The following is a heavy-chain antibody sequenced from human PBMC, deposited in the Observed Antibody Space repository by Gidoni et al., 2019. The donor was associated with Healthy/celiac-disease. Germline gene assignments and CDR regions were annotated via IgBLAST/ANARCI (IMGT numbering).Heavy chain of an antibody. V-gene: IGHV4-31*03. D-gene: IGHD2-2*01. CDR2: IYYSGST. Sequence: QVQLQESGPGLVKPSQTLSLTCTVSGGSISSGGYYWSWIRQHPGKGLEWIGYIYYSGSTYYNPSLKSRVTISVDTSKNQFSLKLSSVTAADTAVYYCAREAIPVPAAANWFDPWGQGTLVTVSS. CDR3: AREAIPVPAAANWFDP. J-gene: IGHJ5*02. CDR1: GGSISSGGYY.